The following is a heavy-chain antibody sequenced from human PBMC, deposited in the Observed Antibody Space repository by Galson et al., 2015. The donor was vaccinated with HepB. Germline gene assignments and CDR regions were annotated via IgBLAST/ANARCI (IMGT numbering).Heavy chain of an antibody. CDR1: GYTFTSYA. D-gene: IGHD2-2*01. CDR2: INAGNGNT. J-gene: IGHJ6*02. Sequence: SVKVSCKASGYTFTSYAMHWVRQAPGQRLEWMGWINAGNGNTKYSQKFQGRVTITRDTSASTAYMELSSLRSEDTAVYYCARGFSSRESYYYYYGKDVWGQGTTVTVSS. V-gene: IGHV1-3*01. CDR3: ARGFSSRESYYYYYGKDV.